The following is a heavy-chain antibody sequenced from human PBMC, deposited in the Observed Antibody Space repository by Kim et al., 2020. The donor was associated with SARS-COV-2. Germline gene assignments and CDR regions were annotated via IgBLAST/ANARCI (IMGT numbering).Heavy chain of an antibody. CDR1: GFTFSSYS. CDR3: ASEQPIAARLSDWFDP. J-gene: IGHJ5*02. D-gene: IGHD6-6*01. Sequence: GGSLRLSCAASGFTFSSYSMNWVRQAPGKGLEWVSSISSSSSYIYYADSVKGRFTISRDNAKNSLYLQMNSLRAEDTAVYYCASEQPIAARLSDWFDPWGQGTLVTVSS. CDR2: ISSSSSYI. V-gene: IGHV3-21*01.